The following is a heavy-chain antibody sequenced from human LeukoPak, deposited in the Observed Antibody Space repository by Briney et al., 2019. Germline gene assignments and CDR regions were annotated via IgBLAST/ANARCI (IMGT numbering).Heavy chain of an antibody. CDR2: IRSDVSSK. Sequence: GGSLRLSCAASGFSFSTYGMHWVRQAPGKGLEWVAIIRSDVSSKYYADSVKGRFTISRDNSKNTLYLQMNSLRAEDTAVYYCAKGYCSGGSCYHFDHWGQGTLVTVSS. V-gene: IGHV3-30*02. CDR1: GFSFSTYG. D-gene: IGHD2-15*01. CDR3: AKGYCSGGSCYHFDH. J-gene: IGHJ4*02.